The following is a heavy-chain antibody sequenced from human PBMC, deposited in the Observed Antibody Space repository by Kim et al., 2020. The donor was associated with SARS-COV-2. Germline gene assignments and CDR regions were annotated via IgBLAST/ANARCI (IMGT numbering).Heavy chain of an antibody. Sequence: YAQKLQGRVTMTTDTSTSTAYMELRSLRSDDTAMYYCARGRGATMYYFDYWGQGTLVTVSS. CDR3: ARGRGATMYYFDY. J-gene: IGHJ4*02. D-gene: IGHD1-26*01. V-gene: IGHV1-18*01.